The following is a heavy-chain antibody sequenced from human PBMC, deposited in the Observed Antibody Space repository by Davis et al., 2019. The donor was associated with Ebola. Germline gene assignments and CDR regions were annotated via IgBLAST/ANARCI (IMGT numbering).Heavy chain of an antibody. Sequence: SVKVSCKASGGTFSSYAISWVRQAPGQGLEWMGRIIPILGIANYAQKFQGRVTITADKSTSTAYMELSSLKASDTAMYYCARGGDIVATHFDYWGQGTLVTVSS. CDR2: IIPILGIA. CDR1: GGTFSSYA. D-gene: IGHD5-12*01. J-gene: IGHJ4*01. CDR3: ARGGDIVATHFDY. V-gene: IGHV1-69*04.